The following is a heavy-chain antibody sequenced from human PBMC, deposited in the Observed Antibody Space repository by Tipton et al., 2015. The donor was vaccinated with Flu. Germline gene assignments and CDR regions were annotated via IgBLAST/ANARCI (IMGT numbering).Heavy chain of an antibody. CDR2: MYVSGST. J-gene: IGHJ4*02. Sequence: TLSLTCTVSGDSVSYYYWNWIRQPPGKGLEWIGRMYVSGSTKYNPSLKSRVTMSVDTSKNQFSLKLSSVTAADTAVYYCARGSGSGTDVTFYFWGQGTLVTVSS. V-gene: IGHV4-4*07. CDR1: GDSVSYYY. D-gene: IGHD3-10*01. CDR3: ARGSGSGTDVTFYF.